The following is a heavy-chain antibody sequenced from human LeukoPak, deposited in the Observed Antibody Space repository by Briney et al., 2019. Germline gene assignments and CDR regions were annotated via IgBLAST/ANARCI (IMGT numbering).Heavy chain of an antibody. Sequence: GGSLRLSCAASGFTFSSYEMNWVRQAPGKGLEWVSYISSSGSTIYYADSVKGRFTISRDNAKNSLYLQMNSLRAEDTAVYYCASGIWSGYPYFDYWGQGTLVTVSS. CDR1: GFTFSSYE. D-gene: IGHD3-3*01. V-gene: IGHV3-48*03. CDR3: ASGIWSGYPYFDY. J-gene: IGHJ4*02. CDR2: ISSSGSTI.